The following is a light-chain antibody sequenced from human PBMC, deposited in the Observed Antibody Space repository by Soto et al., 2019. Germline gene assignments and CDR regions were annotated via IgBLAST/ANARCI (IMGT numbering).Light chain of an antibody. CDR2: EVS. CDR3: SSYTSSSTPYV. V-gene: IGLV2-14*01. CDR1: SSDVGGYTY. Sequence: QSALTQPASMSGSPGQSITISCSGTSSDVGGYTYVSWYQQHPGKAPKVIIYEVSNRPSGVSNRFSGSKSGKTASLTISGLQAEDEADYYCSSYTSSSTPYVFGTGTKLTVL. J-gene: IGLJ1*01.